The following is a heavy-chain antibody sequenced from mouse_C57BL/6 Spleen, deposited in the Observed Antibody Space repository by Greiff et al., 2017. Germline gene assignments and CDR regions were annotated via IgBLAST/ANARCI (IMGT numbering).Heavy chain of an antibody. Sequence: QVQLKQSGAELVMPGASVKLSCKASGYTFTSYWMHWVKQRPGQGLEWIGEIDPSDSYTNYNQKFKGKSTLTVDKSSSTAYMQLSSLTSEDSAVYYCARDSYYYGRGGYFDVWGTGTTVTVSS. CDR1: GYTFTSYW. J-gene: IGHJ1*03. V-gene: IGHV1-69*01. D-gene: IGHD1-1*01. CDR2: IDPSDSYT. CDR3: ARDSYYYGRGGYFDV.